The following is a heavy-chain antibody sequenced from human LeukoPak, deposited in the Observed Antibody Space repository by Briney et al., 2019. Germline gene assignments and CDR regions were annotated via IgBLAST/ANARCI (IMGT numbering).Heavy chain of an antibody. V-gene: IGHV4-39*01. D-gene: IGHD6-13*01. CDR1: GGSISSSSYY. CDR2: IYYSGST. CDR3: HSSSWYQDAFDI. J-gene: IGHJ3*02. Sequence: SETLSLTCTVSGGSISSSSYYWGWIRQPPGWGLEWIGSIYYSGSTYYNPSLKSRVTISVDTSKNQFSLKLSSVTAADTAVYYCHSSSWYQDAFDIWGQGTMVTVSS.